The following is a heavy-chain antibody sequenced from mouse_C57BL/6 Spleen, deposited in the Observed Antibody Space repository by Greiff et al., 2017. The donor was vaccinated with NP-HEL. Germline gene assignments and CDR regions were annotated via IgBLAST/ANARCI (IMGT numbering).Heavy chain of an antibody. Sequence: QVQLQQPGAELVMPGASVKLSCKASGYTFTSYWMHWVKQRPGQGLEWIGMIHPNSGSTNYNEKFKSKATLTVDKSSSTAYMQLSSLTSEDSAVYYCARSGDLSFYYGSSYDAMDYWGQGTSVTVSS. J-gene: IGHJ4*01. CDR2: IHPNSGST. V-gene: IGHV1-64*01. D-gene: IGHD1-1*01. CDR3: ARSGDLSFYYGSSYDAMDY. CDR1: GYTFTSYW.